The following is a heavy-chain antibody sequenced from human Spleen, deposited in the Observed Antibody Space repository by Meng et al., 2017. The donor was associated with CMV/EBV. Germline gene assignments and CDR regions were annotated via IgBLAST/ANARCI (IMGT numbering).Heavy chain of an antibody. Sequence: GGSLRLSCAASGFTFSDYTMNWVRQAPGKGLEWVSSINIDDSDIYYADSVKGRFTISRDNAKNSLHLHMNSLRGEDTAVYYCARDVVVIPPAIKFYYYYGMDVWGQGTTVTVSS. CDR3: ARDVVVIPPAIKFYYYYGMDV. J-gene: IGHJ6*02. CDR2: INIDDSDI. D-gene: IGHD2-2*01. CDR1: GFTFSDYT. V-gene: IGHV3-21*01.